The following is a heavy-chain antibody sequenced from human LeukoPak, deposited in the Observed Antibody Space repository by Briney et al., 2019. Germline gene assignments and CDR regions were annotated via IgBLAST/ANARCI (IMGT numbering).Heavy chain of an antibody. Sequence: ASVKVSCKASGYTFTSYAMHWVRQAPGQGLERMGIINPSGGSTSYAQKFQGRVTMTRDTSTSTVYMELSSLRSEDTAVYYCARDRGGYCSGGSCYSDAFDIWGQGTMVTVSS. CDR1: GYTFTSYA. CDR2: INPSGGST. J-gene: IGHJ3*02. D-gene: IGHD2-15*01. V-gene: IGHV1-46*01. CDR3: ARDRGGYCSGGSCYSDAFDI.